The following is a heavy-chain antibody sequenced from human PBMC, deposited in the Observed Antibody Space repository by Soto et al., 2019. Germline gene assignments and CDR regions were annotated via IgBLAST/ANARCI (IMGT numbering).Heavy chain of an antibody. J-gene: IGHJ4*02. CDR2: IYYSGST. CDR3: ARHAGRITMIVVVMDFDY. CDR1: GGSISSSSYY. V-gene: IGHV4-39*01. D-gene: IGHD3-22*01. Sequence: PSETLSLTCTVSGGSISSSSYYWGWIRQPPGKGLEWIGSIYYSGSTYYNPSLKSRVTISVDTSKNQFSLKLSSVTAADTAVYYCARHAGRITMIVVVMDFDYWGQGTLVTVYS.